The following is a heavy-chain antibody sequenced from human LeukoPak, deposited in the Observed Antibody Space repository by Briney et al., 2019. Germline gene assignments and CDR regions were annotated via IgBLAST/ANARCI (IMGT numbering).Heavy chain of an antibody. Sequence: APVKVSCKASGYTFTSYDINWVRQATGQGLEWMGWMNPNSGNTGYAQKFQGRVTMTRNTSISTAYMELSSLRSEDTAVYYCARGSTVLLWFGESAYYFDYWGQGTLVTVSS. J-gene: IGHJ4*02. D-gene: IGHD3-10*01. CDR3: ARGSTVLLWFGESAYYFDY. V-gene: IGHV1-8*01. CDR2: MNPNSGNT. CDR1: GYTFTSYD.